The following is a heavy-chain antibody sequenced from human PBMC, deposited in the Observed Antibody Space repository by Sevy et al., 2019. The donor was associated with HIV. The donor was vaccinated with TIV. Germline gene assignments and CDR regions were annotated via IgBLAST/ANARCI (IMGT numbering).Heavy chain of an antibody. D-gene: IGHD6-13*01. CDR1: GDSISSNKYY. CDR2: ISYGGST. J-gene: IGHJ1*01. CDR3: ARRVAAAGQGNEYFQH. V-gene: IGHV4-39*01. Sequence: SETLSLTCTVSGDSISSNKYYWAWIRQPPGKGLEWIGSISYGGSTYYNPSLQSRVTLSVDTCMNQFSLNLNSVTAADTAKYYCARRVAAAGQGNEYFQHWGRGTLVTVSS.